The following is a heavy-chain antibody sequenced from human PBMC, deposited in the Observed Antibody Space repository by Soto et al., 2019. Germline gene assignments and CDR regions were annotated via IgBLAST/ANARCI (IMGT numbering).Heavy chain of an antibody. CDR2: IYYSGST. V-gene: IGHV4-59*12. CDR3: ARDTAGGFRGMDV. CDR1: GGSISSYY. J-gene: IGHJ6*02. Sequence: SETLSLTCTVSGGSISSYYWSWIRQPPGKGLEWIGYIYYSGSTYYNPSLKSRVTISVDTSKNQFSLKLSSVTAADTAVYYCARDTAGGFRGMDVWGQGTTVTVSS. D-gene: IGHD3-16*01.